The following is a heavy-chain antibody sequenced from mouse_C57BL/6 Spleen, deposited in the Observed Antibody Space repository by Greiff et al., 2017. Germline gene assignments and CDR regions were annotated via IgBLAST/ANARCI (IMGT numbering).Heavy chain of an antibody. J-gene: IGHJ4*01. Sequence: EVQLQESGGGLVQPKGSLKLSCAASGFTFNTYAMHWVRQAPGKGLEWVARIRSKSSNYATYYADSVKDRFTISRDDSQSMLYLQMNNLKTEETAMYYCVREGAYYGSSYYAMDYWGQGTSVTVSS. D-gene: IGHD1-1*01. CDR1: GFTFNTYA. V-gene: IGHV10-3*01. CDR2: IRSKSSNYAT. CDR3: VREGAYYGSSYYAMDY.